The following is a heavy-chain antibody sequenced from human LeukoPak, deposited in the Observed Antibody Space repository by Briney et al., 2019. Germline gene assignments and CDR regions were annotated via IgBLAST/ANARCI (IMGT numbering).Heavy chain of an antibody. CDR1: GFTFSSYS. D-gene: IGHD5-18*01. CDR2: ISSSSSYI. V-gene: IGHV3-21*01. CDR3: ARVDSRYSYAKFDN. J-gene: IGHJ5*02. Sequence: PGGSLRLSCAASGFTFSSYSMNWVRQAPGKGLEWVSPISSSSSYIYYADSVKGRFTISRDNAKNSLYLQMNSLRAEDTAVYYCARVDSRYSYAKFDNWGQGTLVTVSS.